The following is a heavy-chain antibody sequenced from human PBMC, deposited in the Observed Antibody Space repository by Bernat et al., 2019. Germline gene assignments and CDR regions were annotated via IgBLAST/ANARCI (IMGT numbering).Heavy chain of an antibody. CDR3: ARGKVPAANFYYGMDV. CDR2: IDPSDSYT. Sequence: EVQRVQSGAGVKKPGGSLRISGKVSVYSFTSYCISGVPHIPGKDRGWMGRIDPSDSYTNYSPSFQGHVTISADKSISTAYLQWSSLKASDTAMYYCARGKVPAANFYYGMDVWGQGTTVTVSS. J-gene: IGHJ6*02. CDR1: VYSFTSYC. V-gene: IGHV5-10-1*01. D-gene: IGHD2-2*01.